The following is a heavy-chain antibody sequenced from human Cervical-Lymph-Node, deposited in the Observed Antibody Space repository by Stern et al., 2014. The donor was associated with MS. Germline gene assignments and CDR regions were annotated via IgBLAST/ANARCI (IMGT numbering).Heavy chain of an antibody. CDR1: GGTFSNYA. CDR3: ARASERSGYYPDYFQY. CDR2: LIIIFATA. D-gene: IGHD3-22*01. Sequence: VQLVESGPEVKKPGSSVKVSCKASGGTFSNYAISWVRQAPGQGLEWLGGLIIIFATAKYAQKFQGRVTISADESTSTAYMELSSLRSEDTAVYYCARASERSGYYPDYFQYWGQGTPVTVSS. V-gene: IGHV1-69*01. J-gene: IGHJ1*01.